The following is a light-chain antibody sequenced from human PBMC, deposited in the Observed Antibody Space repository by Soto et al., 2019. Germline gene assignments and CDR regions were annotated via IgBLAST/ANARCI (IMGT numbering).Light chain of an antibody. CDR1: SGPVFTSSY. CDR2: NTN. J-gene: IGLJ3*02. V-gene: IGLV8-61*01. Sequence: QTVVTQEPSFSVSPGGTVTLTCGLSSGPVFTSSYPNWYQQTPGQAPRTLIFNTNTRSSGVPDRFSGSILGDKAALTITGAQADDDSYYYCLLYLGGGIWVFGGGTKGTVL. CDR3: LLYLGGGIWV.